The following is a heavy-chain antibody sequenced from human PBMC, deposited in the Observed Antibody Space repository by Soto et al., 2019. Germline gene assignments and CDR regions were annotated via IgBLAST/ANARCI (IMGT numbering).Heavy chain of an antibody. D-gene: IGHD5-18*01. J-gene: IGHJ4*02. CDR3: ARYGYSYSMRFFDK. CDR2: IYYSGST. V-gene: IGHV4-39*01. Sequence: SETLSLTCTVSGGSISSSSYYWGWIRQPPGKGLEWIGSIYYSGSTYYNPSLKSRVTISVDTSKNQLSLKLTSLTAADTAVYYCARYGYSYSMRFFDKWGQGTRVTVSS. CDR1: GGSISSSSYY.